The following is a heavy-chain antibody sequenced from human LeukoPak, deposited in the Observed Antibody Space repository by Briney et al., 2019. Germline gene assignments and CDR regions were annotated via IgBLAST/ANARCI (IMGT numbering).Heavy chain of an antibody. CDR2: IYYSGST. Sequence: KSSETLSLTCAVYGGSFSGYYWSWIRQPPGKGLEWIGYIYYSGSTYYNPSLKSRVTISVDTSKNQFSLKLSSVTAADTAVYYCARDSSGYGDAFDIWGQGTMVTVSS. D-gene: IGHD3-22*01. J-gene: IGHJ3*02. V-gene: IGHV4-59*06. CDR3: ARDSSGYGDAFDI. CDR1: GGSFSGYY.